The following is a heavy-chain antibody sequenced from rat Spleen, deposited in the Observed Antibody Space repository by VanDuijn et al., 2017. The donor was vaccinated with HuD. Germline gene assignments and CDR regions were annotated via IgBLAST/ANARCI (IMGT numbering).Heavy chain of an antibody. CDR2: ITNVAGRT. D-gene: IGHD1-1*01. CDR3: ARDYSGDGNWFAY. Sequence: EVQLVESGGGLVQPGRSLKLSCVASGFTFNNYWMTWIRQSPGKGLEWVASITNVAGRTHYPDSVKGRFTISRDNAKSTLYLQMDSLRSEDTATYYCARDYSGDGNWFAYWGQGTLVTVSS. CDR1: GFTFNNYW. V-gene: IGHV5-31*01. J-gene: IGHJ3*01.